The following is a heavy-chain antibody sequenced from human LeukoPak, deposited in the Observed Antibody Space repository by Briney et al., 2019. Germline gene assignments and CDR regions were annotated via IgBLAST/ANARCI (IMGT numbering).Heavy chain of an antibody. Sequence: EPGGSLRLSCVGSGLTFGGFEMNWVCQAPGKGLEWVSYIGDDGTLKTYADSVKGRFTISRDNAKNSLYLQMNSLRAEDTAIYYCARRFRDWGQGTLVTVSS. CDR3: ARRFRD. J-gene: IGHJ4*02. V-gene: IGHV3-48*03. D-gene: IGHD5-24*01. CDR1: GLTFGGFE. CDR2: IGDDGTLK.